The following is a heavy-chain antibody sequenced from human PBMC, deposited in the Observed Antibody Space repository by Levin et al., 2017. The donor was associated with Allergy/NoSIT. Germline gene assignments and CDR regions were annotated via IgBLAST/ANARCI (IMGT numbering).Heavy chain of an antibody. J-gene: IGHJ4*02. CDR1: GDSIRGSF. V-gene: IGHV4-59*01. Sequence: SETLSLTCTVSGDSIRGSFWTWIRQPPGKGLEWIGFIHYSGSTSYSPSLKSRVTISADTSKNQFSLKLNSVTAADTAVYYCARERSPGLYWGQGILVTVSS. CDR2: IHYSGST. D-gene: IGHD3-10*01. CDR3: ARERSPGLY.